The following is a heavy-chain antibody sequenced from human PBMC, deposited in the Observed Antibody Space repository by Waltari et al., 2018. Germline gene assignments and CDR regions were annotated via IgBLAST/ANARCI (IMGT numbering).Heavy chain of an antibody. J-gene: IGHJ6*03. CDR2: ISSSSSTI. CDR1: GFTFSSYS. Sequence: EVQLVESGGGLVQPGGSLRLSCAASGFTFSSYSMNWVRQAPGKGLEWFSYISSSSSTIYYADSVKGRFTISRDNAKNSLYLQMNSLRAEDTAVYYCARDLRYSSSWYYYYYMDVWGKGTTVTVSS. CDR3: ARDLRYSSSWYYYYYMDV. V-gene: IGHV3-48*04. D-gene: IGHD6-13*01.